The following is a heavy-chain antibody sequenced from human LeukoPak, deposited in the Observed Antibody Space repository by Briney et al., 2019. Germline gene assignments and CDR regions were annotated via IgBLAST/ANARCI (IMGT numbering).Heavy chain of an antibody. Sequence: GGSLRLSCAASGFTFSSYGMHWVRQAPGKGLEWVAVISYDGSNKYYADSVKGRFTISRDNAKNSLYLQMNSLRAEDTAVYYCASQQWLVSPLDYWGQGTLVTVSS. CDR1: GFTFSSYG. CDR3: ASQQWLVSPLDY. V-gene: IGHV3-30*03. D-gene: IGHD6-19*01. CDR2: ISYDGSNK. J-gene: IGHJ4*02.